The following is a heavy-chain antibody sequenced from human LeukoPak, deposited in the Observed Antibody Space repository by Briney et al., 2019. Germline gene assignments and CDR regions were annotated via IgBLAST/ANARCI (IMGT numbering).Heavy chain of an antibody. Sequence: PGGSLRLSCAASGFPSSDYWMDWVRQAPGKGMEWVANINQDGSIQYYADSVRGRFIISRNNAKNSLYLQMYSPRAEDTAIYFCSRSLDYLGQGALVTVSS. J-gene: IGHJ4*02. CDR2: INQDGSIQ. CDR1: GFPSSDYW. CDR3: SRSLDY. V-gene: IGHV3-7*01.